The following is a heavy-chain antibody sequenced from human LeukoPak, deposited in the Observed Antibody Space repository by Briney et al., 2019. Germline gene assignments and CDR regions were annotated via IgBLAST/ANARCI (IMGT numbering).Heavy chain of an antibody. J-gene: IGHJ4*02. Sequence: GGSLRLSCTASGFTFSSYAMSWVRQAPGKGLEWVSAISGSSDTTYCADSLKGRFTISRDNSKNTLYLQMNSLRVEDTAIYYCAKEPNNWGQGTLVTVSS. V-gene: IGHV3-23*01. CDR3: AKEPNN. CDR2: ISGSSDTT. CDR1: GFTFSSYA.